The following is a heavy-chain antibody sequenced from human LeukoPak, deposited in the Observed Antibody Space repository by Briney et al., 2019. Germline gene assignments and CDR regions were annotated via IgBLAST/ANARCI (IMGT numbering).Heavy chain of an antibody. D-gene: IGHD3-3*01. CDR3: ARATDLDYDFWSGYHQYYFDY. Sequence: SETLSLTCTVSGGSISSHYWSWIRQPPGKGLEGIGYIYYSGSTNYNLSLKGRVTISVDTSKNQFSLKLSSVTAADTAVYYCARATDLDYDFWSGYHQYYFDYWGQGTLVTVSS. CDR2: IYYSGST. J-gene: IGHJ4*02. V-gene: IGHV4-59*11. CDR1: GGSISSHY.